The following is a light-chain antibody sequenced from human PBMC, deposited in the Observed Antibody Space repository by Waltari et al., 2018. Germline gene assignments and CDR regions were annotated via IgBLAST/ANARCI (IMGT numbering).Light chain of an antibody. Sequence: DIQMTQSPSTLSASVGDRVTITCRARQRISSWLAWYQQKPGKAPKLLIYKASSLESGVPSRFSGSGSGTEFTLTISSLQPDDFATYSCQQYNSYWTFGQGTKVEVK. CDR3: QQYNSYWT. CDR1: QRISSW. J-gene: IGKJ1*01. V-gene: IGKV1-5*03. CDR2: KAS.